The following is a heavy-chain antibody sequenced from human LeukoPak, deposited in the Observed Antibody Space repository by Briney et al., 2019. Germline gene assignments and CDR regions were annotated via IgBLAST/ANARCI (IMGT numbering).Heavy chain of an antibody. Sequence: PGGSLRLSCAASGFTVSTYGMHWVRQAPGKGLEWEAFIRYDGRNKYYADSVKGRFTISRDNSKNTLYLQMNSLRAEDTAVYYCARGHYYYDSSGYLRNYDAFDIWGQGTMVTVSS. CDR3: ARGHYYYDSSGYLRNYDAFDI. V-gene: IGHV3-30*02. J-gene: IGHJ3*02. CDR1: GFTVSTYG. CDR2: IRYDGRNK. D-gene: IGHD3-22*01.